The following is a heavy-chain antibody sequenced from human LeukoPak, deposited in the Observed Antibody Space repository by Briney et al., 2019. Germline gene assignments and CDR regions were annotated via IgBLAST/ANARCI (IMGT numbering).Heavy chain of an antibody. Sequence: GGSLRLSCAASGFTFSSYSMNWVRQAPGKGLEWVSSISSSSSYIYYADSVKGRFTISRDNAKNSLYLQMNSLRAEDTAVYYCARDQGGYYYDSSGYEADYWGQGTLVTVSS. V-gene: IGHV3-21*01. D-gene: IGHD3-22*01. CDR3: ARDQGGYYYDSSGYEADY. CDR2: ISSSSSYI. CDR1: GFTFSSYS. J-gene: IGHJ4*02.